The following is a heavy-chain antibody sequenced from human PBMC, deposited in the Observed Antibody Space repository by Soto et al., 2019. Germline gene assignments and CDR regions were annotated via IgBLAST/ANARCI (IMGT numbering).Heavy chain of an antibody. V-gene: IGHV3-30*18. J-gene: IGHJ4*02. CDR3: AKEGHSYGYSLGYYFDY. Sequence: GGSLRLSCAASGFTFSSYGTHWVRQAPGKGLEWVAVISYDGSNKYYADSVKGRFTISRDNSKNTLYLQMNSLRAEDTAVYYCAKEGHSYGYSLGYYFDYWGQGTLVTVSS. CDR2: ISYDGSNK. CDR1: GFTFSSYG. D-gene: IGHD5-18*01.